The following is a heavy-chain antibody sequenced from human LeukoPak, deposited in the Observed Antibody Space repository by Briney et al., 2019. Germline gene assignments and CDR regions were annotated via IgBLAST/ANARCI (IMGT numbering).Heavy chain of an antibody. CDR2: IYYTGST. CDR3: ARVVGGVGLDY. J-gene: IGHJ4*02. Sequence: SETLSPTCTVSGGSISGYYWTWIRQPPGEALEYIGCIYYTGSTNYNPSLNSRVTISVDTSKNQFALKLSSVTAADTAVYYCARVVGGVGLDYWGQGTLVTVSS. CDR1: GGSISGYY. V-gene: IGHV4-59*01. D-gene: IGHD3-16*01.